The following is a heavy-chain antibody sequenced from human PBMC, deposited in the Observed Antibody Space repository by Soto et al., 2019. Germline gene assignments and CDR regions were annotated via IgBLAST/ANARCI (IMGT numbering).Heavy chain of an antibody. CDR3: ASGMFDDYGDYFRDY. J-gene: IGHJ4*02. CDR2: IYYSGST. CDR1: GGSISSGDYY. V-gene: IGHV4-30-4*01. Sequence: QVQLQESGPGLVKPSQTLSLTCTVSGGSISSGDYYWSWIRQPPGKGLEWIGYIYYSGSTYYNPSLQTRVTTAVDTSKNQFSLQLSSVTAADTAVYYCASGMFDDYGDYFRDYWGQGTLVTVSS. D-gene: IGHD4-17*01.